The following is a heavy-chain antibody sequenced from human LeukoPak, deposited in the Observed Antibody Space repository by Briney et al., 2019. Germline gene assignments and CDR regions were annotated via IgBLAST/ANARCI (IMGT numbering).Heavy chain of an antibody. CDR1: GFTFSDYA. Sequence: GRSLRLSCTASGFTFSDYAMSWVRQAPGKGLEWEGFIRSKAYGGTTEYAASVKGRFTISRDDSKSIAYLQMNSLKTEDTAVYYCTRDRGKVLWFGEFFDYWGQGTLVTVSS. J-gene: IGHJ4*02. CDR3: TRDRGKVLWFGEFFDY. V-gene: IGHV3-49*04. CDR2: IRSKAYGGTT. D-gene: IGHD3-10*01.